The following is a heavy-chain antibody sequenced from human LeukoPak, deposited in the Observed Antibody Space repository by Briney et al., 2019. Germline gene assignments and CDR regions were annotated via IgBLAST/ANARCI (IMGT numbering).Heavy chain of an antibody. V-gene: IGHV4-38-2*02. CDR3: ARDKYYDILTAIDY. CDR2: IYHSGST. CDR1: GYSISSGYY. D-gene: IGHD3-9*01. J-gene: IGHJ4*02. Sequence: SETLSLTCTVSGYSISSGYYWGWIRQPPGKGLEWIGSIYHSGSTYYNPSLKSRVTISVDTSKNQFSLKLSSVTAADTAVYYCARDKYYDILTAIDYWGQGTLVTVSS.